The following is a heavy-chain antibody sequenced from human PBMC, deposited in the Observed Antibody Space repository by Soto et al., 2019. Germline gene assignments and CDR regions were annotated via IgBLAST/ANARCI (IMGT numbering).Heavy chain of an antibody. CDR3: ARGRGRAPAADYYYYGMDV. D-gene: IGHD6-13*01. CDR1: GGSFSGYY. J-gene: IGHJ6*02. CDR2: INHSGST. Sequence: SETLSLTCAVYGGSFSGYYWSWIRQPPGKGLEWIGEINHSGSTNYNPSLKSRVTISVDTSKNQFSLKLSSVTAADTAVYYCARGRGRAPAADYYYYGMDVWGQGTTVTVSS. V-gene: IGHV4-34*01.